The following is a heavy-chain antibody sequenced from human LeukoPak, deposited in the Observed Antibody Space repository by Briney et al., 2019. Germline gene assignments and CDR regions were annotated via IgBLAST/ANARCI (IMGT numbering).Heavy chain of an antibody. Sequence: SVKVSCKASGFTFTSSAMQWVRQARGQRLEWIGWIVVGSGNTNYAQKFQERVTITRDMSTSTAYMELSSLRSEDTAVYYCAADSSIHDSSLAGAFDIWGQGTMVTVSS. CDR2: IVVGSGNT. J-gene: IGHJ3*02. D-gene: IGHD3-22*01. CDR3: AADSSIHDSSLAGAFDI. V-gene: IGHV1-58*02. CDR1: GFTFTSSA.